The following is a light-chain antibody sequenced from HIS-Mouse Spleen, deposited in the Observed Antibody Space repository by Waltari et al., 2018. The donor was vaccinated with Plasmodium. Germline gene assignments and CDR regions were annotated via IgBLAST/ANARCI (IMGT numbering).Light chain of an antibody. CDR3: QAWDSSTVV. J-gene: IGLJ2*01. CDR1: NLGAKY. V-gene: IGLV3-1*01. CDR2: QDS. Sequence: SSELTKPPSVSLSPGQTASITCSGANLGAKYACWYQQKPGQSPVRVIYQDSKRPSGIPERFSGSNSGNTATLTISGTQAMDEADYYCQAWDSSTVVFGGGTKLTVL.